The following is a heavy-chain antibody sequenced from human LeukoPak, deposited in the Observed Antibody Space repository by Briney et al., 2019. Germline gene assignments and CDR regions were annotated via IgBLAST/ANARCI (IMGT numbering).Heavy chain of an antibody. V-gene: IGHV3-21*01. D-gene: IGHD3-22*01. CDR3: ARWDSSGYWDY. Sequence: PGGSLRLSCAASGFTFSSYSVNWVCQAPGKGLEWVSSISSSSSSIYYADSVKGRFTVSRDNAKKSLYLQMNSLRAEDTAVYYCARWDSSGYWDYWGQGTLVTVSS. CDR1: GFTFSSYS. J-gene: IGHJ4*02. CDR2: ISSSSSSI.